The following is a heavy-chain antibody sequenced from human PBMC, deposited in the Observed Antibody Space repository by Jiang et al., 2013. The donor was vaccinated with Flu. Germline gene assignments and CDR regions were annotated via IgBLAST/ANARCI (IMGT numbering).Heavy chain of an antibody. CDR3: ARDSISRIAAAGTGDDY. D-gene: IGHD6-13*01. Sequence: GLEWVSSISSSSSYIYYADSVKGRFTISRDNAKNSLYLQMNSLRAEDTAVYYCARDSISRIAAAGTGDDYWGQGTLVTVSS. J-gene: IGHJ4*02. CDR2: ISSSSSYI. V-gene: IGHV3-21*01.